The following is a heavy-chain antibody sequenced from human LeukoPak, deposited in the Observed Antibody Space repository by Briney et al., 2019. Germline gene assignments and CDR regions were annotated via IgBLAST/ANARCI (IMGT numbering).Heavy chain of an antibody. J-gene: IGHJ5*02. Sequence: SETLSLTCTVSGGSISSYYWSWIRQPPGKGLEWIGYIYYSGSTNYNPSLKSRVTISVDTSKNQFSLKLSSVTAADTAVYYCARGLLMRWIAAHGFDPWGQGTLVTVSS. D-gene: IGHD6-13*01. CDR3: ARGLLMRWIAAHGFDP. V-gene: IGHV4-59*08. CDR1: GGSISSYY. CDR2: IYYSGST.